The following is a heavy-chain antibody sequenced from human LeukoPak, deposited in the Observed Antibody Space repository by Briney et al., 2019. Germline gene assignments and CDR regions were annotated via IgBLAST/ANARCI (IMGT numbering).Heavy chain of an antibody. CDR3: ARARGAVADFNWFDP. Sequence: PGGSLRLSCAASGFTFSSYSMNWVRQAPGEGLEWVSSISSSSSYIYYADSVKGRFTISRDNAKNSLYLQMNSLRAEDTAVYYCARARGAVADFNWFDPWGQGTLVTVSS. CDR2: ISSSSSYI. V-gene: IGHV3-21*01. CDR1: GFTFSSYS. D-gene: IGHD6-19*01. J-gene: IGHJ5*02.